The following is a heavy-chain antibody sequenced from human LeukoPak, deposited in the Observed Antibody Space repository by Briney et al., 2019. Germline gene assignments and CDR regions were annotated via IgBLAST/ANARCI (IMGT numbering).Heavy chain of an antibody. D-gene: IGHD3-10*01. Sequence: ASVKVSCKASGYTFTSYDINWVRQATGQGLEWMGWMNPNSGNTGYAQKFQGSVTMTRNTSISTAYMELSSLRSEDTAVYYCAREALYSSGSYSGYWFDPWGQGTLVTVSS. CDR2: MNPNSGNT. J-gene: IGHJ5*02. CDR1: GYTFTSYD. V-gene: IGHV1-8*01. CDR3: AREALYSSGSYSGYWFDP.